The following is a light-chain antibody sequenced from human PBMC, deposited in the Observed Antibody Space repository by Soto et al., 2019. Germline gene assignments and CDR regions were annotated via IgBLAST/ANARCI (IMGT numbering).Light chain of an antibody. CDR3: QQRSNWPPSIT. V-gene: IGKV3-11*01. Sequence: EIVLTQSPATLSLSPGERCTLSCRASQSVSSYLAWYQQKPGQAPRLLIYDASNRATGIPARFSGSGSGTDFTLTSSSLEPEDFAVYYGQQRSNWPPSITFGQGTRLEIK. CDR1: QSVSSY. CDR2: DAS. J-gene: IGKJ5*01.